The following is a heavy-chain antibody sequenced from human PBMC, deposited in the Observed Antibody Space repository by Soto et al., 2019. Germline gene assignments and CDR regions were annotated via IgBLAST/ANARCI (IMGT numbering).Heavy chain of an antibody. V-gene: IGHV4-30-2*01. J-gene: IGHJ4*02. CDR3: ARASYYYGSGSYERTLRYFDY. D-gene: IGHD3-10*01. CDR1: GGSISSGGYS. Sequence: NPSETLSLTCAVSGGSISSGGYSWTWIRQPPGKGLEWIWYIYHSGSTYYNPSLKSRVTISVDRSKNQFSLKLSSVTAADTAVYYCARASYYYGSGSYERTLRYFDYWGQGTLVTVSS. CDR2: IYHSGST.